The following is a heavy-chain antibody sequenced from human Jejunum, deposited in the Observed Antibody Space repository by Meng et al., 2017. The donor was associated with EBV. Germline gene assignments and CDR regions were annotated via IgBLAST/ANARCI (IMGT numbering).Heavy chain of an antibody. CDR1: RGSFSGYY. J-gene: IGHJ4*02. D-gene: IGHD3-16*02. CDR3: ARVAFSYTTRSLDS. Sequence: VQLQQWGAGLLNPSDTLSLTCAVFRGSFSGYYWSWIRQHPGKGLEWIGEINHSGSTNYNPSLRSRVTISVETSKNQFSLRLNSVTAADTAVYYCARVAFSYTTRSLDSWGQGTLVTVSS. CDR2: INHSGST. V-gene: IGHV4-34*02.